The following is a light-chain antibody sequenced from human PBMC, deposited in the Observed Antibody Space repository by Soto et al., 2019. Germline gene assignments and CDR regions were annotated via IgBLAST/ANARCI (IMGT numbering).Light chain of an antibody. CDR3: QQTYSALWT. CDR2: AAS. V-gene: IGKV1-39*01. CDR1: QPITTY. Sequence: DIQMTQSPSSLSASVGDRVTISCRASQPITTYLNWYQQKPGKAPKLLIYAASSLHSGVPSRFSGSGSGTDFTLTISSLQPEDFAAYYCQQTYSALWTFGQGTKLEIK. J-gene: IGKJ1*01.